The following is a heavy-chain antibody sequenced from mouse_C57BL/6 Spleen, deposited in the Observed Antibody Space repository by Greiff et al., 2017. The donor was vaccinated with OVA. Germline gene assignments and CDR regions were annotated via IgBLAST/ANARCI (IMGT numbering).Heavy chain of an antibody. Sequence: EVKLMESGGGLVKPGGSLKLSCAACGFTFSDYGMHWVRQAPEKGLEWVAYISSGSSTIYYADTVKGRFTISRDNAKNTLFLQMTSLRSEDTAMYYCARASSTWFAYWGQGTLVTVSA. D-gene: IGHD1-1*01. CDR2: ISSGSSTI. CDR3: ARASSTWFAY. V-gene: IGHV5-17*01. J-gene: IGHJ3*01. CDR1: GFTFSDYG.